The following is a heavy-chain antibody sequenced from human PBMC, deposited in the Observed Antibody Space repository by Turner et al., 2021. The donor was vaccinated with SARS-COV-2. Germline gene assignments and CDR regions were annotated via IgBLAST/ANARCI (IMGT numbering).Heavy chain of an antibody. Sequence: EVRLVESGGGLVKPGGSLRLSCAASGFTFSNAWMSWVRQAPGKGLEWVGRIKSKTDGGTTDYAAPVKGRFTISRDDSKNTLYLQMNSLKTEDTAVYYCTTGTYYYDSSAYPNDAFDIWGQGTMVTVSS. CDR1: GFTFSNAW. CDR2: IKSKTDGGTT. J-gene: IGHJ3*02. D-gene: IGHD3-22*01. V-gene: IGHV3-15*01. CDR3: TTGTYYYDSSAYPNDAFDI.